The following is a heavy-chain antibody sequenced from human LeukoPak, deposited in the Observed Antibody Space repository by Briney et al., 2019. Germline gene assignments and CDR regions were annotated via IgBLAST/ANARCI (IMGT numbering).Heavy chain of an antibody. D-gene: IGHD3-22*01. CDR2: ISAYNGNT. CDR3: ARLVRSGYYYGMDV. J-gene: IGHJ6*02. V-gene: IGHV1-18*01. Sequence: ASVKVSCKASGYTFTSYGISWVRQAPGQGLEWMGWISAYNGNTNYTQKLQGRVTMTTDTSTSTAYMELRSLRSDDTAVYYCARLVRSGYYYGMDVWGQGTTVTVSS. CDR1: GYTFTSYG.